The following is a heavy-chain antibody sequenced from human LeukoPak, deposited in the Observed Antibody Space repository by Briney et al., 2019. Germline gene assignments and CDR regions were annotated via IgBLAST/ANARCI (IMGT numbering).Heavy chain of an antibody. CDR3: ARGGGYSYGRVDY. V-gene: IGHV3-74*01. D-gene: IGHD5-18*01. J-gene: IGHJ4*02. Sequence: PGGSLRLSCAASGFTFSSYWMHWVRQAPGKGLVWVSRINSDGSSTSYADSVKGRFTISRDNAKNTLYLQMSSLRAEDTAVYYCARGGGYSYGRVDYWGQGTLVTVSS. CDR2: INSDGSST. CDR1: GFTFSSYW.